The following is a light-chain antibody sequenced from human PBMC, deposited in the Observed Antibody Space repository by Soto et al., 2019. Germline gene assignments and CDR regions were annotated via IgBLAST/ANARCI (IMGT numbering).Light chain of an antibody. V-gene: IGKV3-20*01. J-gene: IGKJ3*01. CDR2: GAS. Sequence: EIVLTQSPGTLSLSPGERATLSCRASQSVSSSYLAWYQQKPGQAPRLLIYGASSRATGIPDRFSGSGSGTDFTLTISSLEPEDFAVYYCQQYDSSPVTFGPGPNVDIK. CDR1: QSVSSSY. CDR3: QQYDSSPVT.